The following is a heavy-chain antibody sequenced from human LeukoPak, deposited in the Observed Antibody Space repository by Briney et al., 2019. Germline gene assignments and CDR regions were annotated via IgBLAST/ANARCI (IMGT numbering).Heavy chain of an antibody. CDR3: ASGSPGFYYYYMDV. CDR1: GYTFTSYG. D-gene: IGHD1-14*01. V-gene: IGHV1-18*01. J-gene: IGHJ6*03. Sequence: ASVKVSCKAPGYTFTSYGISWVRQAPGQGLEWMGWISAYNGNTNYAQKLQGRVTMTTDTSTSTAYMELSRLRSDDTAVYYCASGSPGFYYYYMDVWGKGTTVTVSS. CDR2: ISAYNGNT.